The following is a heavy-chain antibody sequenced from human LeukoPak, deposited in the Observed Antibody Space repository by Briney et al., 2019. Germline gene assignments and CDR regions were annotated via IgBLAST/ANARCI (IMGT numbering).Heavy chain of an antibody. J-gene: IGHJ6*03. CDR1: GGSISSSSYY. V-gene: IGHV4-39*01. Sequence: SETLSLTCTVSGGSISSSSYYWGWIRQPPGKGLEWIGSIYYSGSTYYNPSLKSRVTISVDTSKNQFSLKLSSVTAADTAVYYCARHYCSSTSCYYYYYYMDVWGEGTTVTVSS. D-gene: IGHD2-2*01. CDR2: IYYSGST. CDR3: ARHYCSSTSCYYYYYYMDV.